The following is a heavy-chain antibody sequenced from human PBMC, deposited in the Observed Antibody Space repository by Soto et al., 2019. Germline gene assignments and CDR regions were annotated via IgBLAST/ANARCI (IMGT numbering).Heavy chain of an antibody. CDR1: GGTFSSYA. J-gene: IGHJ4*02. CDR2: IIPIFGTA. D-gene: IGHD6-6*01. V-gene: IGHV1-69*13. Sequence: SVKVSCKASGGTFSSYAISWVRQAPGQGLEWMGGIIPIFGTANYAQKFQGRVTITADESTSTAYMELSSLGSGDTAVYYCAMPYSSSYYFDYWSQGTLVTVSS. CDR3: AMPYSSSYYFDY.